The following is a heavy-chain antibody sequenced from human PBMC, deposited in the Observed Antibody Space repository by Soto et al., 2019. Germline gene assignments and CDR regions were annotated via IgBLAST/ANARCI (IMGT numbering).Heavy chain of an antibody. CDR1: GGSIRSYY. Sequence: SETLSLTCTVSGGSIRSYYWSWIRQPAGKPLEWIGRIYTSGTTNYNPSLKSRATMLLDTSKNQFSLKLTSVTAADTAIYYCAREGASGFGMDVWGKGTTVTFPS. CDR2: IYTSGTT. J-gene: IGHJ6*04. CDR3: AREGASGFGMDV. V-gene: IGHV4-4*07. D-gene: IGHD1-26*01.